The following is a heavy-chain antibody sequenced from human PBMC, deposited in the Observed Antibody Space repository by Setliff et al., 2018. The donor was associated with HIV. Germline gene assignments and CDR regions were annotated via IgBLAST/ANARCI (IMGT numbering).Heavy chain of an antibody. CDR2: IHTSGSA. CDR1: GGSISSGSYY. Sequence: SETLSLTCTVSGGSISSGSYYWSWIRQPAGKGLEWIGHIHTSGSAKYNPSLKSRVTISADTSKNQFSLKMTSVTAADTAVYYCVRAGDYYDSTGARAGFDFWGQGTRVTVSS. V-gene: IGHV4-61*09. J-gene: IGHJ3*01. CDR3: VRAGDYYDSTGARAGFDF. D-gene: IGHD3-22*01.